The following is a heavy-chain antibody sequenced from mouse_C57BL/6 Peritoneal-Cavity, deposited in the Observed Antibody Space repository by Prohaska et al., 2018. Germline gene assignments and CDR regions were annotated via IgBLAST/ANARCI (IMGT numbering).Heavy chain of an antibody. J-gene: IGHJ2*01. Sequence: PGASVKMSCKASGYTFTDYYMNWVKQSHGKSLEWIGVINPYNGGTSYNQKFKGKATLTVDKSSSTAYRELNSMTSEDSAVYYCARGVATVVAYYFDYWGQGTTLTVSS. CDR1: GYTFTDYY. D-gene: IGHD1-1*01. V-gene: IGHV1-19*01. CDR3: ARGVATVVAYYFDY. CDR2: INPYNGGT.